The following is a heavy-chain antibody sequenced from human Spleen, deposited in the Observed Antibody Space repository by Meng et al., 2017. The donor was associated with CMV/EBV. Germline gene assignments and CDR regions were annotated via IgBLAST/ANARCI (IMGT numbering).Heavy chain of an antibody. Sequence: GESLKISCAASGFTFSDYYMSWIRQAPGKGLEWVSYISSSGSTIYYADSVKGRFTISRDNAKSSLYLQMNSLRAEDTAVYYCARGLVYSYGMDVWGQGTTVTVS. CDR2: ISSSGSTI. J-gene: IGHJ6*02. V-gene: IGHV3-11*01. CDR1: GFTFSDYY. CDR3: ARGLVYSYGMDV. D-gene: IGHD2-8*01.